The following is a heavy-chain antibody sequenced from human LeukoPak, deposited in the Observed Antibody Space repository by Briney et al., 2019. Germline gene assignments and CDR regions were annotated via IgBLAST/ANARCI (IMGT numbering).Heavy chain of an antibody. J-gene: IGHJ6*03. CDR3: ARDHSSTWTDYYYYYYMDV. CDR2: ISAHNGNT. V-gene: IGHV1-18*01. Sequence: ASVKVSCKASGYTFTSYGISWVRQAPGQGLEWMGWISAHNGNTNYAQKLQGRVTMTTDTSTSTAYMELRSLRSDDTAVYYCARDHSSTWTDYYYYYYMDVWGKGTTATVSS. D-gene: IGHD6-13*01. CDR1: GYTFTSYG.